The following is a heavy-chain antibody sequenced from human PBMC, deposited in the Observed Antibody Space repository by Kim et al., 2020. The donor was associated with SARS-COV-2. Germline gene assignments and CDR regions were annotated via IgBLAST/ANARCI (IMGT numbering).Heavy chain of an antibody. CDR1: GFTFSSYE. CDR3: ARALQGEYYDSSGYYPYGMDV. J-gene: IGHJ6*02. D-gene: IGHD3-22*01. V-gene: IGHV3-48*03. Sequence: GGSLRLSCAASGFTFSSYEMNWVRQAPGKGLEWVSYISSSGSTIYYADSVKGRFTISRDNAKNSLYLQMNSLRAEDTAVYYCARALQGEYYDSSGYYPYGMDVWGQGTTVTVSS. CDR2: ISSSGSTI.